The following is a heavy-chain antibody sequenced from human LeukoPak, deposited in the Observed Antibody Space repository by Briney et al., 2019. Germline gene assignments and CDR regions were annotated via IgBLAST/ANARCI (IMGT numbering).Heavy chain of an antibody. CDR3: ARGGVGLTAMVGPFDY. J-gene: IGHJ4*02. CDR1: GFTFSGSA. CDR2: IRSKANSYAT. V-gene: IGHV3-73*01. Sequence: GGSLRLSCAASGFTFSGSAMHWVRQASGKGLEWVGRIRSKANSYATAYAASVKGRFTISRDDSKNTLYLQMGSLRAEDMAVYYCARGGVGLTAMVGPFDYWGQGTLVTVSS. D-gene: IGHD5-18*01.